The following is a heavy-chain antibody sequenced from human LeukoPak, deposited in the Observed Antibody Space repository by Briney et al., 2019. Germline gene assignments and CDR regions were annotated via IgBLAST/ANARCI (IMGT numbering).Heavy chain of an antibody. CDR2: INWNGGST. Sequence: GGSLRLSCAASGFTFDDYGMSWVRQAPGKGLGWVSGINWNGGSTGYADSVKGRFTISRDNAKNSLYLQMNSLRAEDTALYYCARDLVAVAGTLRFDPWGQGTLVTVSS. D-gene: IGHD6-19*01. CDR1: GFTFDDYG. V-gene: IGHV3-20*04. J-gene: IGHJ5*02. CDR3: ARDLVAVAGTLRFDP.